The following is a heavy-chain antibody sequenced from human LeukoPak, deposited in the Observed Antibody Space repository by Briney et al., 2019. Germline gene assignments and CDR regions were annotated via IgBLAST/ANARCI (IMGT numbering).Heavy chain of an antibody. J-gene: IGHJ5*02. D-gene: IGHD1-26*01. Sequence: SETLSLTCTVSGGSISSSYWSWIRQPPGKGLEWIGYIYYSGSTYYNPSLKSRVTISVDTSQNQVSLKLNSLAAADTAVYYCARHREINIASWFDPWGQGTLVTVSS. CDR1: GGSISSSY. V-gene: IGHV4-59*08. CDR2: IYYSGST. CDR3: ARHREINIASWFDP.